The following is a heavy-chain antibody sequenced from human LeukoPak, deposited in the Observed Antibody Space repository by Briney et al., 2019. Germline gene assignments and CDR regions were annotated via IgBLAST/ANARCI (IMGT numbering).Heavy chain of an antibody. CDR1: GFSFSSYG. Sequence: GGSLRLSCAGSGFSFSSYGMHWVRQAPGKGLEWVAVISYDGSNKYYADSVKGRFTISRDNSKNTLYLQMNSLRAEDTAVYYCARGLVIAAGPPFDYWGQGTLVTVSS. V-gene: IGHV3-30*19. CDR2: ISYDGSNK. D-gene: IGHD3-9*01. J-gene: IGHJ4*02. CDR3: ARGLVIAAGPPFDY.